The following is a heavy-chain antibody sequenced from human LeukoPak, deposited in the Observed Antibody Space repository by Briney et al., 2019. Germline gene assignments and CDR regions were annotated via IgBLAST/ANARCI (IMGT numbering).Heavy chain of an antibody. D-gene: IGHD6-13*01. V-gene: IGHV3-7*05. J-gene: IGHJ6*02. Sequence: GGSLSLSCTASGFTFSNYWMSWVXQXPEKGLEWVANIKQDGSEKVYLDSVKGRFTISRDNAQTSLYLHMNSLRAEDTAVYYCARDPYSSSWSYGMDVWGQGTTVTVSS. CDR3: ARDPYSSSWSYGMDV. CDR2: IKQDGSEK. CDR1: GFTFSNYW.